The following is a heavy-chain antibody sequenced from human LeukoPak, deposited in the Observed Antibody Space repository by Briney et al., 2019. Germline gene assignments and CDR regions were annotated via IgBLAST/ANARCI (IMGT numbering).Heavy chain of an antibody. CDR3: AKDTAFRPYWYGSGSYYFHWYWR. V-gene: IGHV3-23*01. CDR2: ISGSGGST. J-gene: IGHJ4*02. CDR1: VFTFITSP. Sequence: GGSLRLSCAHPVFTFITSPMSWVRQAPGKGLEWVSAISGSGGSTYYADSVKGRFTISRDNSKNTLYLQMNSLRAEDIDVYYCAKDTAFRPYWYGSGSYYFHWYWRRGQGTLVTVSS. D-gene: IGHD3-10*01.